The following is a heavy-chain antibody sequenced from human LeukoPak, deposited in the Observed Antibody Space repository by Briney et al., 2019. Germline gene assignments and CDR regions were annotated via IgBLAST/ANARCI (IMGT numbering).Heavy chain of an antibody. J-gene: IGHJ3*02. V-gene: IGHV3-48*04. CDR3: ARDRGYSSGWPDAFDI. CDR2: ISSSSSTI. Sequence: PGGSLRLSCAASGFTFSSYSMNWVRQAPGKGLEWVSCISSSSSTIYYADSVKGRFTISRDNAKNSLYLQMNSLRAEDTAVYYCARDRGYSSGWPDAFDIWGQGTMVTVSS. CDR1: GFTFSSYS. D-gene: IGHD6-19*01.